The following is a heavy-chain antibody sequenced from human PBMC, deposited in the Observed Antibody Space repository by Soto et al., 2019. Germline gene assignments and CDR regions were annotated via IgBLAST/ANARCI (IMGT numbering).Heavy chain of an antibody. V-gene: IGHV3-23*01. CDR3: ANYGAVAV. J-gene: IGHJ4*02. D-gene: IGHD6-19*01. CDR1: GFTFSDYY. Sequence: GGSLRLSCASSGFTFSDYYMSWVRQAPGKGLEWVSAISGSGGSTYYADSVKGRFTISRDNSKNTLYLQMNSLRAEDTAVYYCANYGAVAVWGQGTLVTVSS. CDR2: ISGSGGST.